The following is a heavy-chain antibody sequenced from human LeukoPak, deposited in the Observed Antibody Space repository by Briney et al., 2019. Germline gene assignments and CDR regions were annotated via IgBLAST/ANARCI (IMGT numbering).Heavy chain of an antibody. V-gene: IGHV1-69*05. CDR1: GGTFSSYA. J-gene: IGHJ6*03. CDR3: ARSRSGYYKHYYYYMGV. CDR2: IIPIFGTA. Sequence: SVKVSCKASGGTFSSYAISWVRQAPGQGLEWMGGIIPIFGTANYAQKFQGRVTITTDESTSTAYMELSSLRSEDTAVYYCARSRSGYYKHYYYYMGVWGKGTTVTVSS. D-gene: IGHD3-3*01.